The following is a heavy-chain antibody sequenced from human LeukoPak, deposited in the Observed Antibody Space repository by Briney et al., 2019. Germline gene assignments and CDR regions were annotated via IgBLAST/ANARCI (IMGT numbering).Heavy chain of an antibody. CDR1: GYSISSGYY. Sequence: SETLSLTCTVSGYSISSGYYWGWIRQPPGKGLEWIGSGSTYYNPSLKSRVTISVDTSKNQFSLKLSSVTAADTAVYYCAREDYYYDSSGYYDYWGQGTLVTVSS. J-gene: IGHJ4*02. CDR2: SGST. V-gene: IGHV4-38-2*02. CDR3: AREDYYYDSSGYYDY. D-gene: IGHD3-22*01.